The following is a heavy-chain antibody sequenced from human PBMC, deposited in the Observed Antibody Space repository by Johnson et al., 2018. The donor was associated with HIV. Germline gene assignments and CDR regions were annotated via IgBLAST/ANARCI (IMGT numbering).Heavy chain of an antibody. J-gene: IGHJ3*02. CDR3: ARGRGPRGAFDI. V-gene: IGHV3-15*02. Sequence: VQLVESGGTLVKVGGSLRLSCTASTFTFSSAWMNWVRQAPGKGLEWVGHIKSTTDGGTSDYAAPVKVRFTISRDDSKNTVYLQMNSLGAEDTAVYYCARGRGPRGAFDIWGQGTMVTVSS. CDR2: IKSTTDGGTS. CDR1: TFTFSSAW. D-gene: IGHD3-16*01.